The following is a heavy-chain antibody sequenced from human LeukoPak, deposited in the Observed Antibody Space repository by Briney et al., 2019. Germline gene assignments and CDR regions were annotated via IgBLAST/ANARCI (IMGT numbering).Heavy chain of an antibody. D-gene: IGHD5-12*01. CDR2: INPNSGGT. J-gene: IGHJ4*02. V-gene: IGHV1-2*02. CDR3: ARGDGGGWLRAVTFPPQAFDY. CDR1: GGTFSSYA. Sequence: GASVKVSCKASGGTFSSYAISWVRQAPGQGLEWMGWINPNSGGTNYAQKFQGRVTMTRDTSISTAYMELSRLRSDDTAVYYCARGDGGGWLRAVTFPPQAFDYWGQGTLVTVSS.